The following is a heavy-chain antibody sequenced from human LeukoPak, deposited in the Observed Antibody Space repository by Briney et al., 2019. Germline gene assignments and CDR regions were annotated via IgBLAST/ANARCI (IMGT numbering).Heavy chain of an antibody. V-gene: IGHV3-66*01. CDR2: SYLGGTI. CDR3: ASGPFYSEVSDQRHY. D-gene: IGHD1-1*01. J-gene: IGHJ4*02. Sequence: GGSLRLSCAASGFTVSSNYMTWVRQPPGKGLEWVSVSYLGGTISYADSVKGRFTISRDNSRNTLYLQMDSLRVEDTAVYYCASGPFYSEVSDQRHYEGQGIPVTVSS. CDR1: GFTVSSNY.